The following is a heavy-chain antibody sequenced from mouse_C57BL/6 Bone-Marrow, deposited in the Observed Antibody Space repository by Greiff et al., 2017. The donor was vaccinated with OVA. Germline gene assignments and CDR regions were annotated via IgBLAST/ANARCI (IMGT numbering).Heavy chain of an antibody. Sequence: EVHLVESGPVLVKPGASVKMSCKASGYTFTDYYMNWVKQSHGKSLEWIGVINPYNGGTSYNQKFKGKATLTVDKSSSTAYMELNSLTSEDSAVYYCASPGYDYDNYFDYWGQGTTLTVSS. J-gene: IGHJ2*01. V-gene: IGHV1-19*01. CDR3: ASPGYDYDNYFDY. CDR1: GYTFTDYY. D-gene: IGHD2-4*01. CDR2: INPYNGGT.